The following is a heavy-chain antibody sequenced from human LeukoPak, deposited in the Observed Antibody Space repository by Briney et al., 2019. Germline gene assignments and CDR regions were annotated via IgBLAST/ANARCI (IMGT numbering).Heavy chain of an antibody. Sequence: QPGGSLRLSCAASGFTFSSYGMHWVRQAPGKGLEWVAFIRYDGSNKYYADSVKGRFTISRDNSKNTLYLQMNSLRAEDTAVYYCAKASGTSGWYLYYYYMDVWGKGTTVTISS. CDR1: GFTFSSYG. J-gene: IGHJ6*03. CDR3: AKASGTSGWYLYYYYMDV. D-gene: IGHD6-19*01. CDR2: IRYDGSNK. V-gene: IGHV3-30*02.